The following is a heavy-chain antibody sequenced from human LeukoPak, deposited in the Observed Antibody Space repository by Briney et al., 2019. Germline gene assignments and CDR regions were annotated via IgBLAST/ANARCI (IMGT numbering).Heavy chain of an antibody. D-gene: IGHD3-22*01. V-gene: IGHV3-9*03. J-gene: IGHJ4*02. CDR2: ISWNSGSI. Sequence: GGSLRLSCAASGFTFDDYAMHWVRQAPGKGLEWVSGISWNSGSIGYADSVKGRFTISRDNAKNSLYLQMNSLRAEDMALYYCARDYYDSSGFPGYWGQGTLVTVSS. CDR1: GFTFDDYA. CDR3: ARDYYDSSGFPGY.